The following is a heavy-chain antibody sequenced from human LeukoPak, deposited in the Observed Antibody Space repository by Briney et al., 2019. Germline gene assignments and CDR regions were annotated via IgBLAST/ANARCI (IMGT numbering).Heavy chain of an antibody. V-gene: IGHV4-39*01. D-gene: IGHD5-12*01. CDR3: ARGIRGYSGYDLYYFDY. CDR1: GGSISSSTSY. CDR2: IYYSGST. J-gene: IGHJ4*02. Sequence: SETLSLTCTVFGGSISSSTSYWGWIRQPPGKGLEWIGSIYYSGSTYYNPSLKSRVTISVDTSKNQFSLKLTSVTAADTAVYYCARGIRGYSGYDLYYFDYWGQGTLVTVSS.